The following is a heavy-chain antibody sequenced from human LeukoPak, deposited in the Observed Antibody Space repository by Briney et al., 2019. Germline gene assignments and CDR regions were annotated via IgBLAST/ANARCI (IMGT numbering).Heavy chain of an antibody. CDR2: IYYSGST. Sequence: PSETLSLTCTVSGGSISSSSYYWGWIRQPPGKGLEWIGSIYYSGSTYYNPSLKSRVTISVDTSKNQFSLKLSSVTAADTAVYYCASNLLEWLSIDYWGQGTLVTVSS. V-gene: IGHV4-39*01. D-gene: IGHD3-3*01. CDR1: GGSISSSSYY. CDR3: ASNLLEWLSIDY. J-gene: IGHJ4*02.